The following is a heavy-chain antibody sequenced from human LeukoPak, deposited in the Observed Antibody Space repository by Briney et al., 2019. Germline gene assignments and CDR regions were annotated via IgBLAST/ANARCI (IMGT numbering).Heavy chain of an antibody. Sequence: SETLSLTCAVYGGSFSGYYWSWIRQPPWKGLEWIGYIYYSGSTNYNPSLKSRATISRDTSKNQFSLKLSSVTAADTAVYYCARSLSVTGSWVDYWGQGTLVTVSS. CDR3: ARSLSVTGSWVDY. J-gene: IGHJ4*02. D-gene: IGHD1-14*01. V-gene: IGHV4-34*11. CDR1: GGSFSGYY. CDR2: IYYSGST.